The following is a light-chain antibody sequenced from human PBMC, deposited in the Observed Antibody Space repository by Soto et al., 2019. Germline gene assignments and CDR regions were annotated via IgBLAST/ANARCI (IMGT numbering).Light chain of an antibody. Sequence: EIVLTQSPGTLSLSPGERATLSCRASQSVSSSYLAWYQQKPGQAPRLLIYAASSRATGIPDRFSGSGSGTDFTLTINRLEPEDFAVYYCQQYGSSPFTFGPGTKVDIK. CDR3: QQYGSSPFT. V-gene: IGKV3-20*01. CDR2: AAS. J-gene: IGKJ3*01. CDR1: QSVSSSY.